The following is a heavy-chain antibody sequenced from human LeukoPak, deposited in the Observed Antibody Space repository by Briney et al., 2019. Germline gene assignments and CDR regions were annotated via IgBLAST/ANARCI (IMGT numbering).Heavy chain of an antibody. Sequence: SETLSLTCAVYGGSFSGYYWSWIRQPPGKGLEWIGEINHSGSTNYNPSLKSRVTISVDTSKNQFSLKLSSVTAADTAVYYCAKVLTETTDYYDSSGYYPPLFGFDIWGQGTMVTVSS. CDR2: INHSGST. D-gene: IGHD3-22*01. J-gene: IGHJ3*02. CDR1: GGSFSGYY. V-gene: IGHV4-34*01. CDR3: AKVLTETTDYYDSSGYYPPLFGFDI.